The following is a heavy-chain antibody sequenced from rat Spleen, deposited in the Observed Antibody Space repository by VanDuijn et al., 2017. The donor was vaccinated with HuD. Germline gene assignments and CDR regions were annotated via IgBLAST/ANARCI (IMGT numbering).Heavy chain of an antibody. CDR3: TTRPYYSSLNWFPY. J-gene: IGHJ3*01. CDR1: GFTFSDYY. V-gene: IGHV5-20*01. CDR2: ISSDGGST. D-gene: IGHD1-2*01. Sequence: EVQLVESDGGLVQPGRSLKLSCAASGFTFSDYYMAWVRQAPTKGLEWVATISSDGGSTYYPDSVKGRFTISRDNAKSTLYLQMDSLRSEDTATYYCTTRPYYSSLNWFPYWGQGTLVTVSS.